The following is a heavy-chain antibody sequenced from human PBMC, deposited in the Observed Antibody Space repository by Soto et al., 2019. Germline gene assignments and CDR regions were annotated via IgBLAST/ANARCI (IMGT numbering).Heavy chain of an antibody. J-gene: IGHJ6*02. CDR2: ISTYNGNT. D-gene: IGHD2-8*01. CDR3: ARDPYHVLMVNAPNLYGMDV. Sequence: QVQLVQSGAEVKKPGASVKVSCKASGYTFTTYDISWVRQAPGQGLEWMGRISTYNGNTNYPQSLQGRLTMTTDTATTTAYMKLRSLRSDDTAVYYWARDPYHVLMVNAPNLYGMDVWGQGTTVTVSS. CDR1: GYTFTTYD. V-gene: IGHV1-18*01.